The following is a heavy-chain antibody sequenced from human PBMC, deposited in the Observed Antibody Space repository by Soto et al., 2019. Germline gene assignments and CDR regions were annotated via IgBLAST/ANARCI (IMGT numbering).Heavy chain of an antibody. CDR3: ARDVAMPTGLGLGY. V-gene: IGHV3-30*03. CDR2: ISNDGTKK. D-gene: IGHD4-4*01. Sequence: PGKGLEWVAHISNDGTKKFYADSVKGRFTISRDNSETTVYLHLTSLRPDDTALFYCARDVAMPTGLGLGYWGQGTLVTVSS. J-gene: IGHJ4*02.